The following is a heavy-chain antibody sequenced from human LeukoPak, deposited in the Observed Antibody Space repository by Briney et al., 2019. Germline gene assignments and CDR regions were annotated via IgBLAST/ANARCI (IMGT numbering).Heavy chain of an antibody. CDR3: ARSLDPYYYDSSGSYYFDY. D-gene: IGHD3-22*01. CDR2: IYYSGST. Sequence: SETLSLTCTVSGGSISSYYWSWIRQPPGKGLEWIGYIYYSGSTNYNPSLKSRVTISVDTSKNQFSLKLSSVTAADTAVYYCARSLDPYYYDSSGSYYFDYWGQGTLVTVSS. CDR1: GGSISSYY. J-gene: IGHJ4*02. V-gene: IGHV4-59*08.